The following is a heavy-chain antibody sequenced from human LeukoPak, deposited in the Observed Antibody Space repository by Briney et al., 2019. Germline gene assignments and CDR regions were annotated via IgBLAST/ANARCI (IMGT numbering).Heavy chain of an antibody. D-gene: IGHD3-3*01. CDR2: INHSGST. CDR3: ARGSQAYYDFWSGPLKAPQYFQH. CDR1: GGSFSGYY. V-gene: IGHV4-34*01. J-gene: IGHJ1*01. Sequence: SETLSLTCAVYGGSFSGYYWSWIRQPPGKGLEWIGEINHSGSTNYNPSLKSRVTISVDTSKNQFSLKLSSVTAADTAVYYYARGSQAYYDFWSGPLKAPQYFQHWGQGTLVTVSS.